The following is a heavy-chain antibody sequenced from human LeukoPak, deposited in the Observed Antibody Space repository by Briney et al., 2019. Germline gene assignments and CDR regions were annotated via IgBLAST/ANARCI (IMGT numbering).Heavy chain of an antibody. D-gene: IGHD6-13*01. Sequence: SQTLSLTCTVSGGSISSGDYYWSWVRQPAGKGLEWIGRIYASGNTNYNPSLKGRVTMTVDTSKNQFSLNLSSVTAADTAVYYCARGRGSSWYYFDSWGQGTLVTVSS. CDR3: ARGRGSSWYYFDS. CDR1: GGSISSGDYY. J-gene: IGHJ4*02. CDR2: IYASGNT. V-gene: IGHV4-61*02.